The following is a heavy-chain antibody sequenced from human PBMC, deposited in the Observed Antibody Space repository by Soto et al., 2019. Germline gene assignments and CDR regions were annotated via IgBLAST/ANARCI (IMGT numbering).Heavy chain of an antibody. CDR3: ARVPSSSGRAHFDY. J-gene: IGHJ4*02. Sequence: QVQLVESGGGVVQPGRSLRLSCAASGFTFNSYAMHWVRQAPGKGLEWVAVISYDGSNKYYADSVKGRFTISRDNSKSTRYLQMNSLRAEDTAVYYCARVPSSSGRAHFDYGGQGTRFTVSS. CDR2: ISYDGSNK. D-gene: IGHD2-15*01. CDR1: GFTFNSYA. V-gene: IGHV3-30-3*01.